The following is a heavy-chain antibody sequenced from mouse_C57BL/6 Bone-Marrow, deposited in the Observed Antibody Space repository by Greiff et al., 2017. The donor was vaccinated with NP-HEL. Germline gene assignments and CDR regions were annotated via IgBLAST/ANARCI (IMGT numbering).Heavy chain of an antibody. V-gene: IGHV5-6*01. CDR2: ISSGGSYT. Sequence: VQLKQSGGDLVKPGGSLKLSCAASGFTFSSYGMSWVRQTPDKRLEWVATISSGGSYTYYPDSVKGRFTIARDKAKNTLYLQMSSLKSEDTAMYYCARDYYGSSYYFDYWGQGTTLTVSS. J-gene: IGHJ2*01. CDR3: ARDYYGSSYYFDY. CDR1: GFTFSSYG. D-gene: IGHD1-1*01.